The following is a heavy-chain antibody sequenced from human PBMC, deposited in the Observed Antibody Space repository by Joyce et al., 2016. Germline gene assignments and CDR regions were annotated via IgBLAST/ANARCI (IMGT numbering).Heavy chain of an antibody. J-gene: IGHJ6*02. CDR1: GFTFGDYV. CDR2: IRSKAYGGTT. CDR3: SGGYSGYDDRDV. Sequence: EVQLVESGGGLVKPGRSLRLSCTASGFTFGDYVMSWFRQAPGKGREWVGFIRSKAYGGTTEYAASLKGRFTISRDDSKSIAYLQMNSLKTEDTAVYYCSGGYSGYDDRDVWGRGTTVTVSS. D-gene: IGHD5-12*01. V-gene: IGHV3-49*05.